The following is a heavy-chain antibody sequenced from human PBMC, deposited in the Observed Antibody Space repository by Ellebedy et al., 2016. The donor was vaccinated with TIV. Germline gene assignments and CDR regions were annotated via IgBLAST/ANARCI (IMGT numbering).Heavy chain of an antibody. D-gene: IGHD2-15*01. J-gene: IGHJ3*02. V-gene: IGHV3-30-3*01. CDR2: ISYDGSNK. CDR1: GFTFSSYA. CDR3: ARDRGYCSGGSCYRDAFDI. Sequence: GGSLRLSXAASGFTFSSYAMHWVRQAPGKGLEWVAVISYDGSNKYYADSVKGRFTISRDNSKNTLYLQMNSLRAEDTAVYYCARDRGYCSGGSCYRDAFDIWGQGTMVTVSS.